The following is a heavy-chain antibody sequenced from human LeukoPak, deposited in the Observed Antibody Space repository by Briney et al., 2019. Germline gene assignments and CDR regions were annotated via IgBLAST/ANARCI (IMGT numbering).Heavy chain of an antibody. CDR3: VKDIHYYGTGSYYSGYFDY. J-gene: IGHJ4*02. Sequence: LSLSRAASRLGLRHYAIHGVGAAPGRGVEYGSAISSNGGRTYYAGSVKGRFTISRENSKNTLYLKVSRLRAEDPAVYYCVKDIHYYGTGSYYSGYFDYWGQGTLVTVSS. D-gene: IGHD3-10*01. CDR2: ISSNGGRT. CDR1: RLGLRHYA. V-gene: IGHV3-64D*06.